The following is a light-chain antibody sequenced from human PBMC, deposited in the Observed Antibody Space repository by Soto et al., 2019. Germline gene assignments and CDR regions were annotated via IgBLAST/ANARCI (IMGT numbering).Light chain of an antibody. Sequence: EIVLTQSPGTLSLSPGERATLSCRASQNVNSNHIAWYQQKPGQAPRLLIYGPSSRATGITERFSGSGSGTDFTLTISRLEPEDFAVYFCHQFGSSPQTFGQGTKVDIK. J-gene: IGKJ1*01. CDR3: HQFGSSPQT. CDR2: GPS. CDR1: QNVNSNH. V-gene: IGKV3-20*01.